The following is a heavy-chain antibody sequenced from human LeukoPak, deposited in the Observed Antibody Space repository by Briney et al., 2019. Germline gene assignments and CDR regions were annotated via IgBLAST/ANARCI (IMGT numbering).Heavy chain of an antibody. D-gene: IGHD3-10*01. CDR2: IKEDGNEK. CDR1: GFTFRSHW. J-gene: IGHJ4*02. Sequence: GGSLRLSCAASGFTFRSHWMSRVRRAPGKGLEWVANIKEDGNEKHYVDSVTGRFTISRDNAKNSLYLQMNSLRVEDTAVYYCVRGKAGDWGQGTLVTVSS. V-gene: IGHV3-7*03. CDR3: VRGKAGD.